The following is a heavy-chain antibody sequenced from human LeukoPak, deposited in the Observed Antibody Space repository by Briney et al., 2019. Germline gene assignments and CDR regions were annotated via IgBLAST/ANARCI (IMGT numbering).Heavy chain of an antibody. D-gene: IGHD4-23*01. Sequence: GGSLRLSCAASGITFSSYAMSWVRQAPGTGLEWVSAISGSGDSTYYADSVKGRFTISRDNSKNTLYLQMSSLRAEDTAVYYCAKDQGITPRPPRWYYWGQGTLVTVSS. J-gene: IGHJ4*02. CDR1: GITFSSYA. CDR3: AKDQGITPRPPRWYY. CDR2: ISGSGDST. V-gene: IGHV3-23*01.